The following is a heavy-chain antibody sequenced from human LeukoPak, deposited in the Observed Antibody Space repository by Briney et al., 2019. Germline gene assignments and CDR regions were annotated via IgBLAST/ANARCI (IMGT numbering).Heavy chain of an antibody. V-gene: IGHV4-34*01. CDR1: GGSISGYY. D-gene: IGHD1-7*01. CDR2: INHSGST. CDR3: ARVPGNYGYYYYYGMDV. J-gene: IGHJ6*02. Sequence: PSETLSLTCAVYGGSISGYYWSWIRQPPGKGLEWIGEINHSGSTNYNPSLKSRVTISVDTSKNQFSLKLSSVTAADTAVYYCARVPGNYGYYYYYGMDVWGQGTTVTVPS.